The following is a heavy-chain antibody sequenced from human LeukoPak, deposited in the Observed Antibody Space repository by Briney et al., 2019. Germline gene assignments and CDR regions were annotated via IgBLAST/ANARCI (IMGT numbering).Heavy chain of an antibody. V-gene: IGHV3-64D*09. Sequence: GGSPRLSCSASGFTFTSYSMHWVRQAPGKGLEYVSAINDNGGSTYYGDSVKGRFTISRDNSKNTLYLQMSSLRGDGTAIYYCVSRTSSGWYDFWGQGTLVIVSS. CDR3: VSRTSSGWYDF. D-gene: IGHD6-25*01. J-gene: IGHJ5*01. CDR2: INDNGGST. CDR1: GFTFTSYS.